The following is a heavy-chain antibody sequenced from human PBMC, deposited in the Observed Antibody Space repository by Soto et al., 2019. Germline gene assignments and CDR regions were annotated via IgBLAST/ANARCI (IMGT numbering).Heavy chain of an antibody. J-gene: IGHJ3*02. CDR1: GFTVSSNY. CDR2: IYSGGST. V-gene: IGHV3-53*04. CDR3: ARSIAAAGTFCAFDI. Sequence: GGSLRLSCAASGFTVSSNYMSWVRQAPGKGLEWVSVIYSGGSTYYADSVKGRFTISRHNSKNTLYLQMNSLRAEDTAVYYCARSIAAAGTFCAFDIWGQGTMVTVSS. D-gene: IGHD6-13*01.